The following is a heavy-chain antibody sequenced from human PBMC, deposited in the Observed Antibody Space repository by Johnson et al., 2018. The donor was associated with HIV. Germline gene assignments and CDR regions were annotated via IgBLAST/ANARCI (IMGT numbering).Heavy chain of an antibody. Sequence: QVQLVESGGGLVKPGGSLRLSCAASGFSFSDYYMSWIRQAPGKGLEWVSYIGRSGSTFYYADSVKGRFTISRDNSKNTLYLQMNSLRAEDTAVYYCAKVVGSGATGDAFDIWGQGTMVTVSS. CDR1: GFSFSDYY. V-gene: IGHV3-11*04. J-gene: IGHJ3*02. CDR3: AKVVGSGATGDAFDI. CDR2: IGRSGSTF. D-gene: IGHD1-26*01.